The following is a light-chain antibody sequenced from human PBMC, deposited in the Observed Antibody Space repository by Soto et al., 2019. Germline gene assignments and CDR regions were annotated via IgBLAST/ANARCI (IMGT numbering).Light chain of an antibody. V-gene: IGLV1-44*01. Sequence: QAVVTQPPSASGTPGQRVTISCSGSSSNIGSNTVNWYQQFPGTAPKLLIYSNSRRPSGVPDRFSGSKSGTSASLAISGLQSEDEAYYYCAAWDDSLNGPVFGGGTKVTVL. J-gene: IGLJ2*01. CDR2: SNS. CDR1: SSNIGSNT. CDR3: AAWDDSLNGPV.